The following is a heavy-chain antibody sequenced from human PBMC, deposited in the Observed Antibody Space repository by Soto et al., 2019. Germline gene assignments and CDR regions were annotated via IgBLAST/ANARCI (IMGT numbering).Heavy chain of an antibody. CDR1: GYTFTSYG. Sequence: ASVKVSCKASGYTFTSYGISWVRQAPGQGLEWMGWISAFNGNTNYAQKFQGRVTMTEDTSTDTAYMELSSLRSEDTAVYYCATDPPSRGVFYYYYGMDVWGQGTTVTVSS. V-gene: IGHV1-18*01. J-gene: IGHJ6*02. CDR3: ATDPPSRGVFYYYYGMDV. CDR2: ISAFNGNT.